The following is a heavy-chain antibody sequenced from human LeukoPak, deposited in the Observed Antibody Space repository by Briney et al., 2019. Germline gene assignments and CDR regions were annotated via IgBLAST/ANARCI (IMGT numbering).Heavy chain of an antibody. Sequence: SVKVSCKASGGTFSNYAISWVRQAPGQGLEWMGGIIPLFGTANYAQKFQGRVTITADESTSTAYMELSSLRSEDTAVYYCARDSSEFRSLIPHWGQGTLVTVSS. V-gene: IGHV1-69*13. CDR2: IIPLFGTA. D-gene: IGHD2-21*01. J-gene: IGHJ1*01. CDR1: GGTFSNYA. CDR3: ARDSSEFRSLIPH.